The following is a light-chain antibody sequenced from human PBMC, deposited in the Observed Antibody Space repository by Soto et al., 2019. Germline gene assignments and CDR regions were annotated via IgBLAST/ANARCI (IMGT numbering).Light chain of an antibody. CDR1: SSNIGSKT. J-gene: IGLJ1*01. V-gene: IGLV1-44*01. Sequence: QSVLTQPPSASGTPGQRVTISCSGSSSNIGSKTVNWYQQLPGTAPTLLIYSNYQRPSGVPDRFSGSKSGTSASLAISGLQSEDEADYYCAAWDASLNGYVFGTGTKLTVL. CDR2: SNY. CDR3: AAWDASLNGYV.